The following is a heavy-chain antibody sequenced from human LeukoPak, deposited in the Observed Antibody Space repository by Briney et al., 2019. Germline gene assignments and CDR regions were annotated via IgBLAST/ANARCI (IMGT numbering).Heavy chain of an antibody. V-gene: IGHV3-7*01. CDR3: ARAASTGTVDY. D-gene: IGHD6-13*01. CDR1: GFIFSSYW. J-gene: IGHJ4*02. Sequence: GGSLRLSCAAPGFIFSSYWMAWVRQAPGKGLEWVANMKEDGSVKHCVDSVEGRFTISRDNTKNSLYLQMNSLRAEDTALYYCARAASTGTVDYWGQGTLVTVSS. CDR2: MKEDGSVK.